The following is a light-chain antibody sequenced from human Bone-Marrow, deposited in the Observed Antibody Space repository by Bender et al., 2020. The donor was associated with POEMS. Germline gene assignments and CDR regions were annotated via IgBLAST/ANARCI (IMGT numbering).Light chain of an antibody. CDR2: EAT. CDR3: SSYGGHNNVL. CDR1: DSDIGSYNF. Sequence: QSALTQPASVSGSPGQSITISCTGTDSDIGSYNFVSWYQQHPGKAPRLIIHEATKRPSGVSDRFSGSTSGNTASLAISGLQPADEANYFCSSYGGHNNVLFGGGTTVTVL. J-gene: IGLJ2*01. V-gene: IGLV2-23*01.